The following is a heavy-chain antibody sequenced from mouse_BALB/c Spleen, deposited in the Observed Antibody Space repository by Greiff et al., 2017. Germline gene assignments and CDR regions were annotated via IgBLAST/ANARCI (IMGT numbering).Heavy chain of an antibody. V-gene: IGHV1S16*01. CDR1: GYTFTSYW. Sequence: QVQLQQPGAELVKPGASVKLSCKASGYTFTSYWMHWVKLTPGQGFEWIGEINPSNGGTNYNEKFKRKATLTVDKSSSTAYMQLSSLTSEDSAVYYCTMGYDTFAYWGQGTLVTVSA. CDR3: TMGYDTFAY. CDR2: INPSNGGT. D-gene: IGHD2-14*01. J-gene: IGHJ3*01.